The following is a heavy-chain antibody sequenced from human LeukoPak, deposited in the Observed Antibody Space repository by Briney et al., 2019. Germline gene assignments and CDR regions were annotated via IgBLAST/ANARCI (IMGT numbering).Heavy chain of an antibody. CDR2: IHYDGRNK. J-gene: IGHJ4*02. D-gene: IGHD3-10*01. Sequence: GGSLRLSCAASRFTFSSYGMHWVRQAPGKGLDWVAFIHYDGRNKYYADSVKGRFTISRDNAKNTLYLQMNSLRAEDTAVYYCARVGDYGSGFDFWGQGTLVTVSS. CDR3: ARVGDYGSGFDF. CDR1: RFTFSSYG. V-gene: IGHV3-30*02.